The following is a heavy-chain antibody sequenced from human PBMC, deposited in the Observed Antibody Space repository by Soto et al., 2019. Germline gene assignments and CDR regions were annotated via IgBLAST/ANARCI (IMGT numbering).Heavy chain of an antibody. CDR2: INAGNGNT. V-gene: IGHV1-3*01. Sequence: ASVKVSCKASGYTFTSYAMHWVRQAPGQRLEWMGWINAGNGNTKYSQKFQGRVTISKDTSKNQVVLTLTNMDPVDTATYYCARLSRIGYNYAMDVWGQGTTVTVSS. D-gene: IGHD3-16*01. CDR1: GYTFTSYA. J-gene: IGHJ6*02. CDR3: ARLSRIGYNYAMDV.